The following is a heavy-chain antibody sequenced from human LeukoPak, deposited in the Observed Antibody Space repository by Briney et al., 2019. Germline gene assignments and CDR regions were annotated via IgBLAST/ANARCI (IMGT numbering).Heavy chain of an antibody. CDR2: ISSSGNTV. J-gene: IGHJ6*04. CDR1: GFTFSGYE. V-gene: IGHV3-48*03. CDR3: TKETPQMDV. D-gene: IGHD2-15*01. Sequence: PGGSLRLSCAASGFTFSGYEMNWVRQAPGQGLEWVAYISSSGNTVHYAGSVKGRFTISRDNAKNSLYLQMNRLRAEDTVVYYCTKETPQMDVWGKGTTVTVSS.